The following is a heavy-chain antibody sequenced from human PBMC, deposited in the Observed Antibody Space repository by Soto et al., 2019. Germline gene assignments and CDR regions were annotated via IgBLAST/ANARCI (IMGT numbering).Heavy chain of an antibody. CDR3: VPGAVARGEVIPTDFDY. D-gene: IGHD3-10*01. CDR1: GFTFSDYW. CDR2: MNQDGSEK. Sequence: EVQLVESGGGLVQPGGSLRLSCAASGFTFSDYWMSWVRQAPGKGLEWVANMNQDGSEKYYVGSVKGRFTISRDNAKNSLFLQMNSLRGEDTALYYCVPGAVARGEVIPTDFDYWGQGTLVTVSS. V-gene: IGHV3-7*01. J-gene: IGHJ4*02.